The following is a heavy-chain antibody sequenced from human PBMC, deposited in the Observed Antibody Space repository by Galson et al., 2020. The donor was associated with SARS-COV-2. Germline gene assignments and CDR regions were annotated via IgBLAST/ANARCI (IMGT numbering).Heavy chain of an antibody. J-gene: IGHJ6*04. Sequence: GEYLKISCAASGFTFSSYGMHRDRQAPGKGLEWVAGKRSDGSNKYHADSVTGRLTISRDNSKNTLSLQMNSLRAEDTAVYDCANDLAPTFRFLEWLIDVWGKGTTVTVSS. CDR3: ANDLAPTFRFLEWLIDV. V-gene: IGHV3-30*02. CDR2: KRSDGSNK. D-gene: IGHD3-3*01. CDR1: GFTFSSYG.